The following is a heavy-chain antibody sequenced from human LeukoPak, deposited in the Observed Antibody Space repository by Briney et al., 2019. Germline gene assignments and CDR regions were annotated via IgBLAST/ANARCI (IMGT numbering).Heavy chain of an antibody. CDR3: ARVAAGSVIDY. Sequence: SETLSLTCTVSGGSVSSGSYYWSWIRQPPGKGLEWIGYIYYSGSTNYNPSLKSRVTISVDTSKNQFSLKLSSVTAADTAAYYCARVAAGSVIDYWGQGTLVTVSS. J-gene: IGHJ4*02. CDR1: GGSVSSGSYY. V-gene: IGHV4-61*01. D-gene: IGHD2-15*01. CDR2: IYYSGST.